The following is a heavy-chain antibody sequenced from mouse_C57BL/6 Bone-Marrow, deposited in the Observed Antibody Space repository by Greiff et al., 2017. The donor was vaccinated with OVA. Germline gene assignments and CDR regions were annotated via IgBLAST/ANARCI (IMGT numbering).Heavy chain of an antibody. J-gene: IGHJ1*03. D-gene: IGHD1-1*01. CDR2: IYPRSGNT. Sequence: VQLQESGAELARPGASVKLSCKASGYTFTSYGISWVKQRTGQGLEWIGEIYPRSGNTYYNEKFKGKATLTADKSSSTAYMELRSLTSEDSAVYFCARDGFWYFDVWGTGTTVTVSS. V-gene: IGHV1-81*01. CDR1: GYTFTSYG. CDR3: ARDGFWYFDV.